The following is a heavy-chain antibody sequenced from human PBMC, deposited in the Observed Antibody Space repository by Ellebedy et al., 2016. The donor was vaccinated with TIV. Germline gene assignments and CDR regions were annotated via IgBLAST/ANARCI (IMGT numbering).Heavy chain of an antibody. Sequence: MPSETLSLTCALYGGSFDAYHWSWIRQPPRKGLEWIGEINHSGSTNYNPSLKSRVTISLDTSQSQFSLRLTSVTDADTAVYYCARGPRFKPWGQGTLVTVSS. J-gene: IGHJ4*02. D-gene: IGHD1-14*01. CDR1: GGSFDAYH. V-gene: IGHV4-34*01. CDR3: ARGPRFKP. CDR2: INHSGST.